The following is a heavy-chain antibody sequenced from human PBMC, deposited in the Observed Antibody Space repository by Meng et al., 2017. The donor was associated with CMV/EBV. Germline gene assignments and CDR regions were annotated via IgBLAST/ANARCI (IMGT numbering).Heavy chain of an antibody. CDR1: RFTFSRYS. D-gene: IGHD3-3*01. J-gene: IGHJ4*02. V-gene: IGHV3-30*04. Sequence: GGSLRLSCAASRFTFSRYSMHWVRQAPGKGLEWVAVISYDGDNKHYADSVKGRFTVSRDKAKNTLYLQMNSLRTEDTAIYYCARAKDDFWSGFDYWGQGTLVTVSS. CDR3: ARAKDDFWSGFDY. CDR2: ISYDGDNK.